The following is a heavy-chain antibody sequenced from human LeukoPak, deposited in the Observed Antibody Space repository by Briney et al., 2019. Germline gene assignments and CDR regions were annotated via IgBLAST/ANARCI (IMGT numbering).Heavy chain of an antibody. Sequence: SVKVSCKASGGTFSSYAISWVRQAPGQGLEWMGGIIPIFCSANYAQKFQGRVTITADKSTSTAYMELSSLRSEDTAVYYCATGVGYCSGGSCYGRGNWFDPWGQGALVTVSS. D-gene: IGHD2-15*01. CDR3: ATGVGYCSGGSCYGRGNWFDP. J-gene: IGHJ5*02. V-gene: IGHV1-69*06. CDR1: GGTFSSYA. CDR2: IIPIFCSA.